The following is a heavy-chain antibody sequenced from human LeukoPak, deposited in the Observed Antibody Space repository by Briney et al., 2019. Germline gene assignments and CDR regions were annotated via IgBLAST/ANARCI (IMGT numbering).Heavy chain of an antibody. CDR1: SGSISSYY. Sequence: SETLSCTCTVSSGSISSYYWGWIRQPPGKGQEWIGYIYYSGSTYYNPSLKSRVTISVDTSKNQFSLKLSSVTAADTAVYYCARGNLGATPFDYWGQGTLVTVSS. CDR2: IYYSGST. CDR3: ARGNLGATPFDY. V-gene: IGHV4-59*01. J-gene: IGHJ4*02. D-gene: IGHD1-7*01.